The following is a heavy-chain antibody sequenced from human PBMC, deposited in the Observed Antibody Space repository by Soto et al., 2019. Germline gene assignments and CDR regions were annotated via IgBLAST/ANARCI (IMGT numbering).Heavy chain of an antibody. CDR1: GGSISSTNYY. CDR3: ARLEWLSYYFDY. J-gene: IGHJ4*02. Sequence: QLQLQESGPGLVKPSETLSLTCTVSGGSISSTNYYWGWIRQPPGKGLEWIGSIYYTGSSYYNPSLKSRVTISVDTSKNQFSLKLSSVTAADTAVYYCARLEWLSYYFDYWGQGTLVTVSS. CDR2: IYYTGSS. D-gene: IGHD3-3*01. V-gene: IGHV4-39*01.